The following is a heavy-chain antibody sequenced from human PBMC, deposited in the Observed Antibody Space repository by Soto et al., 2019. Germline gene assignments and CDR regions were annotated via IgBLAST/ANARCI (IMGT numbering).Heavy chain of an antibody. D-gene: IGHD2-2*01. V-gene: IGHV1-18*04. CDR1: GYTLTTYG. CDR2: INGYNGNT. CDR3: ARLFCSSTSCRWFDP. Sequence: QVLLVQSGAEVKKPGASVKVSCKASGYTLTTYGLAWVRQAPGQRLEWMGWINGYNGNTNDAQKFHGRLPMTTDTSTNTASLELRSLRSDDTAVYYCARLFCSSTSCRWFDPWGQGTLVTVSS. J-gene: IGHJ5*02.